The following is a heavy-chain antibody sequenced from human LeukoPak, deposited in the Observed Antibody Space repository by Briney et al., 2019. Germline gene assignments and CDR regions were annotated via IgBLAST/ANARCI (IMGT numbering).Heavy chain of an antibody. CDR1: GYTFTSYY. J-gene: IGHJ5*02. CDR2: INPSGGST. CDR3: ARAYVTASFDP. V-gene: IGHV1-46*01. D-gene: IGHD2-21*02. Sequence: ASVKVSCKASGYTFTSYYMHWVRQAPGEGLEWMGVINPSGGSTSYAQKFQGRVTMTTDTSTSTAYMELRSLRSDDTAVYYCARAYVTASFDPWGQGTLVTVSS.